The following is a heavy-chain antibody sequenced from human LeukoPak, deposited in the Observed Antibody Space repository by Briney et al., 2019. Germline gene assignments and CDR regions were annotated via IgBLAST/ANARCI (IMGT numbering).Heavy chain of an antibody. CDR3: ARGPSRITIFGVAKGWFDP. D-gene: IGHD3-3*01. J-gene: IGHJ5*02. Sequence: SETLSLTCAVYGGSFSGYYWSWIRQPPGKGLEWIGEINHSGSTNYNPSLKSRVTISVDTSKSQFSLKLSSVTAADTAVYYCARGPSRITIFGVAKGWFDPWGQGTLVTVSS. V-gene: IGHV4-34*01. CDR1: GGSFSGYY. CDR2: INHSGST.